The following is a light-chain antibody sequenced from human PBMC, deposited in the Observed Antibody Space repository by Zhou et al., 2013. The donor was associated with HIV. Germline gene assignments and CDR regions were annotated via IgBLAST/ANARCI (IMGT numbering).Light chain of an antibody. CDR3: QHYHTYPYA. Sequence: DIQMTQSPSSLSASVGDRVSITCRASQDINTYLAWYQQKPGKVPKLLISAASTLQSGVPSRFSGSGSGTDFTLTISSLQPEDFATYYCQHYHTYPYAFGQGTKLEIK. V-gene: IGKV1-27*01. J-gene: IGKJ2*01. CDR1: QDINTY. CDR2: AAS.